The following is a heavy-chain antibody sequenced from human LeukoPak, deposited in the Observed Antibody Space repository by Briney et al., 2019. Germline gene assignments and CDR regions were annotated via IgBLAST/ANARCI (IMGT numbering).Heavy chain of an antibody. J-gene: IGHJ4*02. Sequence: PGRSLRLSCAASGFTFDDYAMHWVRQAPGKGLEWVSGISWNSGSIGYADPVKGRFTISRDNAKNSLYLQMNSLRAEDTALYYCATLHPPAPHNWGQGTLVTVSS. D-gene: IGHD2-2*01. CDR3: ATLHPPAPHN. CDR2: ISWNSGSI. CDR1: GFTFDDYA. V-gene: IGHV3-9*01.